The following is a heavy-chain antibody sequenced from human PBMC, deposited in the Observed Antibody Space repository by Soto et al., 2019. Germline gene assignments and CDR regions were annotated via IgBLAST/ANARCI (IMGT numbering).Heavy chain of an antibody. CDR1: GGSISSGGYY. V-gene: IGHV4-31*03. CDR3: ARDSGGLYQLLSPWFDP. J-gene: IGHJ5*02. D-gene: IGHD2-2*01. CDR2: IYYSGSA. Sequence: QVQLQESGPGLVKPSQTLSLTCTVSGGSISSGGYYWSWIRQHPGKGLEWIGYIYYSGSAYYNPSPQARVTKSRNTAKNQFSLRLGPGTAADTAVYYRARDSGGLYQLLSPWFDPWGQGTLVTVSS.